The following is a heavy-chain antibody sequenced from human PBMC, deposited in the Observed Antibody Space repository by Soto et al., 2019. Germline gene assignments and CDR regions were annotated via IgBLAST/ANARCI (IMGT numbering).Heavy chain of an antibody. V-gene: IGHV4-59*01. J-gene: IGHJ4*02. Sequence: SETLSLTCTVSGGSISSYYWSWIRQPPGKGLEWIGYIYYSGSTNYNPSLKSRVTISVDTSKNQFSLKLSSVTAADTAVYYCARDTGYCTNGVCYTLPVYWGQGTLVTVSS. CDR3: ARDTGYCTNGVCYTLPVY. CDR2: IYYSGST. D-gene: IGHD2-8*01. CDR1: GGSISSYY.